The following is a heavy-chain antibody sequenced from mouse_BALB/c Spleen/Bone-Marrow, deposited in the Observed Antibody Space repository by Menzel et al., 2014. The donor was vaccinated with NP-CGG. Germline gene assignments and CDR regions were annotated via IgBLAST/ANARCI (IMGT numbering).Heavy chain of an antibody. CDR2: INPSNGRT. CDR3: ARGGSSSFDY. CDR1: GYTFTSYW. J-gene: IGHJ2*01. Sequence: VQLQQSGAELVKPGASVKLSCKASGYTFTSYWMHWVKQRPGQGLEWIGEINPSNGRTNYNEKFKSKATLTVDKSSSTAYMQLSSLTSEDSAVYYCARGGSSSFDYWGQGTTLTVSP. D-gene: IGHD1-1*01. V-gene: IGHV1S81*02.